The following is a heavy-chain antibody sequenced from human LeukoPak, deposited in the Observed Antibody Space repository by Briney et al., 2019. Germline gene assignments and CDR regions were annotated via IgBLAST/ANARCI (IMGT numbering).Heavy chain of an antibody. CDR2: MCGSAGCT. CDR1: GFTFDIYA. D-gene: IGHD3-22*01. V-gene: IGHV3-23*01. Sequence: GGSLRLSCAASGFTFDIYAMSWVRQAPGEGPEWVASMCGSAGCTYYADSVKGRFTISRDNSKNRLYLQMNSLRAEDTAIYYCARDRPNYYESNGHYYRRDGDYWGQGTLVTVS. CDR3: ARDRPNYYESNGHYYRRDGDY. J-gene: IGHJ4*02.